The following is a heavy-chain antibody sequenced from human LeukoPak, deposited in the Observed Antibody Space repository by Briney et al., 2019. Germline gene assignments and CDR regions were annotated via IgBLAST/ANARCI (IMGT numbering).Heavy chain of an antibody. Sequence: GESLKISCKGSGYSFTSYWIGWVRQMPGKGLEWMGIIYPGGSDTRYSPSFQGQVTISADKSISTAYLQRSSLKASDTAMYYCARHGRGYSSSWYAFDIWGQGTMVTVSS. J-gene: IGHJ3*02. V-gene: IGHV5-51*01. CDR2: IYPGGSDT. D-gene: IGHD6-13*01. CDR3: ARHGRGYSSSWYAFDI. CDR1: GYSFTSYW.